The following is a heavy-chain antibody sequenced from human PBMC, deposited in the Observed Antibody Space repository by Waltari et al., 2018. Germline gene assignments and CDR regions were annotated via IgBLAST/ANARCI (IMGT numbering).Heavy chain of an antibody. CDR2: VSSSGSST. D-gene: IGHD3-22*01. CDR1: ALPITNYA. J-gene: IGHJ4*02. V-gene: IGHV3-23*05. Sequence: EVQLLESGGGLVQPGGPLRLSCEASALPITNYAMRWVRQAPGKGLEWVSGVSSSGSSTFYAESVKGRFTISRDNSKNTVYLQMNSLRGEDTALYYCAKGDYYNTSGYFSFYFENWGQGVLVSVSS. CDR3: AKGDYYNTSGYFSFYFEN.